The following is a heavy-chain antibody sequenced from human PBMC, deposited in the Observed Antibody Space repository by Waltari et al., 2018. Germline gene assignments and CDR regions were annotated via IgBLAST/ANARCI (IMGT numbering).Heavy chain of an antibody. CDR1: GFSFSDHD. V-gene: IGHV3-30*02. CDR2: IREDGSQK. Sequence: QVQLVESGGGVVQPGGSLRLSCAASGFSFSDHDMHWVRQTPGKGLEWVTFIREDGSQKSYADSVKGRFTISRDNSKNTLYLQMNSLRGEDTAVYYCARRRDVYNPFFDFWGQGTLVTVSS. D-gene: IGHD1-1*01. CDR3: ARRRDVYNPFFDF. J-gene: IGHJ4*02.